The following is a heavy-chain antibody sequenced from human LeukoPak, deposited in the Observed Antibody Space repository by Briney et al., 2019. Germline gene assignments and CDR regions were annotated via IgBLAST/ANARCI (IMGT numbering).Heavy chain of an antibody. V-gene: IGHV3-9*03. CDR2: ISWNSGSI. J-gene: IGHJ4*02. Sequence: GGSLRLSCAASGFTLDDYAMHWVRQAPGKGLEWVSGISWNSGSIGYADSVKGRFTISRDNAKNSLYLQMNSLRAEDMALYYCAKGSRDYESYFDYWGQGTLVTVSS. CDR3: AKGSRDYESYFDY. CDR1: GFTLDDYA. D-gene: IGHD4-17*01.